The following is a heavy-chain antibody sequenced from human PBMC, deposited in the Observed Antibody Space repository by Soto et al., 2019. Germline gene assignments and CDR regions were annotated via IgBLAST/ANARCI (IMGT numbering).Heavy chain of an antibody. CDR3: ARGRTYYYDSSGHRGAFDI. D-gene: IGHD3-22*01. J-gene: IGHJ3*02. V-gene: IGHV1-2*02. CDR2: INPNSGGT. Sequence: SVKGSCKASGYTFTGYYMHWVRQAPGQGLEWMGWINPNSGGTNYAQKFQGRVTMTRDTSISTAYMELSRLRSDDTAVYYCARGRTYYYDSSGHRGAFDIWGQRTMVTVSS. CDR1: GYTFTGYY.